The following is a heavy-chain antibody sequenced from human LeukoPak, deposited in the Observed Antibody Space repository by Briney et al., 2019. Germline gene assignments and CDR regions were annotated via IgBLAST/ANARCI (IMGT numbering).Heavy chain of an antibody. D-gene: IGHD3-16*01. V-gene: IGHV1-2*06. CDR2: INPNSGDT. CDR1: GYTFTAYF. CDR3: ARPTSYGYYFDS. J-gene: IGHJ4*02. Sequence: ASVKVSCMAAGYTFTAYFIHWVRQAPGQGLEWMGRINPNSGDTNYAQKFQGRVTMTRDTSTSTAYMELSRLTSDDTAVYYCARPTSYGYYFDSWGQGTLVTVAS.